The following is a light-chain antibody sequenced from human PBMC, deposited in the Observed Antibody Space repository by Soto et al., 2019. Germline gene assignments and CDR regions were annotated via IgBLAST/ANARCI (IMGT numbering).Light chain of an antibody. CDR3: QQYGSSPTT. CDR1: QSVFNNH. CDR2: GAA. J-gene: IGKJ1*01. V-gene: IGKV3-20*01. Sequence: EIVLTQSPGTLSLSPGERATLSCRASQSVFNNHIGWYQQKPGQAPRRLIFGAAFRATGIPDRFSGSGSGNYFTLTISSLEPEDFAVYYCQQYGSSPTTFGQGTKVEIK.